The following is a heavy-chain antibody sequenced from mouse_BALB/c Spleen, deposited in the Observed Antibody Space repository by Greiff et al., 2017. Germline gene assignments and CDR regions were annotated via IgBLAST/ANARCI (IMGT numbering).Heavy chain of an antibody. CDR2: ISSGSSTI. D-gene: IGHD1-2*01. CDR1: GFTFSSFG. Sequence: EVHLVESGGGLVQPGGSRKLSCAASGFTFSSFGMHWVRQAPEKGLEWVAYISSGSSTIYYADTVKGRFTISRDNPKNTLFLQMTSLRSEDTAMYYCARSTTALFYAMDYWGQGTSVTVSS. V-gene: IGHV5-17*02. J-gene: IGHJ4*01. CDR3: ARSTTALFYAMDY.